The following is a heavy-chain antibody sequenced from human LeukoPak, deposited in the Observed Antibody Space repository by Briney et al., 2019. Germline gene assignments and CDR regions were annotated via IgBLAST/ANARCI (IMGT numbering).Heavy chain of an antibody. CDR3: ARDRRVRGVIGDYYYYGMDV. V-gene: IGHV3-53*01. J-gene: IGHJ6*02. CDR2: ICSGGST. D-gene: IGHD3-10*01. CDR1: GFTVSSNY. Sequence: GGSLRLSCAASGFTVSSNYMSWVRQAPGKGLEWVSVICSGGSTYYADSVKGRFTISRDNSKNTLYLQMNSLRAEDTAVYYCARDRRVRGVIGDYYYYGMDVWGQGTTVTVSS.